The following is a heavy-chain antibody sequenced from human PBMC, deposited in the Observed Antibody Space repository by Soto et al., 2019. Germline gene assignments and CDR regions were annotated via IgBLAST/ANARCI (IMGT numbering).Heavy chain of an antibody. V-gene: IGHV1-69*01. J-gene: IGHJ5*02. CDR1: GGTFSSYA. CDR2: IIPIFGTA. D-gene: IGHD5-12*01. CDR3: ARDHIGYSGYELNWFDP. Sequence: QVQLVQSGAEVKKPGSSVKVSCKASGGTFSSYAISWVRQAPGQGLEWMGGIIPIFGTANYAQKFQGRVTITADESTSTAYMKLSSLRSEDTAVYYCARDHIGYSGYELNWFDPWGQGTLVTVSS.